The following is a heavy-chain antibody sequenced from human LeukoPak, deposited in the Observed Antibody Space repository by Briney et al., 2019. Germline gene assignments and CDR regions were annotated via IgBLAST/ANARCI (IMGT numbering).Heavy chain of an antibody. J-gene: IGHJ4*02. CDR2: ISYDGSNK. V-gene: IGHV3-30-3*01. D-gene: IGHD7-27*01. CDR3: AKDSSNWSFDY. Sequence: GRSLRLSCAASGFTFSSYAMHWVRQAPGKGLEWVAVISYDGSNKYYADSVKGRFTISRDNSKNTLYLQMNSLRTEDTAVYYCAKDSSNWSFDYWGQGTLVGASS. CDR1: GFTFSSYA.